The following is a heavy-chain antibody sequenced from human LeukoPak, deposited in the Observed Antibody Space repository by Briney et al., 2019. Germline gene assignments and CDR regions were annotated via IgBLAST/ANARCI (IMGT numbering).Heavy chain of an antibody. J-gene: IGHJ6*02. V-gene: IGHV4-4*07. CDR1: GGSISSYY. CDR3: ARVGFGESTDYGMDV. Sequence: SETLSLTCTVSGGSISSYYWSWIRQPAGKGLEWIGRIYTSGSTNYNPSLKSRVTISVDTSKNQFSLKLSSVTAADTAVYYCARVGFGESTDYGMDVWGQGTTVTVSS. D-gene: IGHD3-10*01. CDR2: IYTSGST.